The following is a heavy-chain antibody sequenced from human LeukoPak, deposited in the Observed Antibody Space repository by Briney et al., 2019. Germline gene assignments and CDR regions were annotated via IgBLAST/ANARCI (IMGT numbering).Heavy chain of an antibody. CDR3: AKVQTPYYDFWSGSPGDYYYMDV. CDR1: GFTFSSYA. V-gene: IGHV3-23*01. CDR2: ITSSGSGT. D-gene: IGHD3-3*01. J-gene: IGHJ6*03. Sequence: PGGSLRLSCAASGFTFSSYAMSWVRQAPGKRLEWVSGITSSGSGTYLADSVKGRFTISRDNSKNTLYLQMNSLRAEDTAVYYCAKVQTPYYDFWSGSPGDYYYMDVWGKGTTVTVSS.